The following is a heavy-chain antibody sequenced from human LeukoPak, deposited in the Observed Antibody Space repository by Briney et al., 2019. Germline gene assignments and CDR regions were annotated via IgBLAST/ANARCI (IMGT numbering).Heavy chain of an antibody. CDR3: ARLRGRGYYFDY. CDR1: GGSISSYY. J-gene: IGHJ4*02. CDR2: IYYRGST. V-gene: IGHV4-59*01. Sequence: PSETLSLTCTVSGGSISSYYWSWIRQPPGKGLEWIGYIYYRGSTNYNPSLKSRVTISVDTSKNQFSLKLSSVTAADTAVYYCARLRGRGYYFDYWGQGTLVTVSS. D-gene: IGHD3-10*01.